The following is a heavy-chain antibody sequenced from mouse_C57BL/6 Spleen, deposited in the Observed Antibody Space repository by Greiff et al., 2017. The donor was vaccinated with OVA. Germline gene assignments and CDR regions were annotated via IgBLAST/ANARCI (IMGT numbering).Heavy chain of an antibody. Sequence: VQLQQSGPELVKPGASVKISCKASGYAFSSSWMNWVKQRPGKGLEWIGRIYPGDGDTNYNGKFKGKATLTADKSSSTAYMQLSSLTPEDSAVYFCAIITTVEGDYWGQGTTLTVSS. J-gene: IGHJ2*01. CDR1: GYAFSSSW. CDR3: AIITTVEGDY. D-gene: IGHD1-1*01. V-gene: IGHV1-82*01. CDR2: IYPGDGDT.